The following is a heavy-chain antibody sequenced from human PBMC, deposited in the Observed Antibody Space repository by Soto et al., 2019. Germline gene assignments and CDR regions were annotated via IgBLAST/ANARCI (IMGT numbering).Heavy chain of an antibody. Sequence: QLQLQESGSGLVKPSQTLSLTCAVSGGSISSGGYSWSWIRQPPGKGLEWIGYTYHSGSTYSNPSLKSRVTISVDRSKNQFSLKLSSVTAADTAVYYCARAHYGDYGYGMDVWGQGTTVTVSS. V-gene: IGHV4-30-2*01. CDR2: TYHSGST. J-gene: IGHJ6*02. CDR3: ARAHYGDYGYGMDV. CDR1: GGSISSGGYS. D-gene: IGHD4-17*01.